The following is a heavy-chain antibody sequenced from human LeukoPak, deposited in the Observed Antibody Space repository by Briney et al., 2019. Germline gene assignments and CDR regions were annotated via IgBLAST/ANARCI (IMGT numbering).Heavy chain of an antibody. CDR1: GGTFSSYA. CDR3: ARGLAAAGTAVYYYYGMDV. D-gene: IGHD6-13*01. Sequence: ASVKVSCKASGGTFSSYAISWVRQAPGQGLEWMGGIIPIFGTANYAQKLQGRVTITADESTSTAYMELSSLRSEDTAVYYCARGLAAAGTAVYYYYGMDVWGKGTTVTVSS. J-gene: IGHJ6*04. CDR2: IIPIFGTA. V-gene: IGHV1-69*13.